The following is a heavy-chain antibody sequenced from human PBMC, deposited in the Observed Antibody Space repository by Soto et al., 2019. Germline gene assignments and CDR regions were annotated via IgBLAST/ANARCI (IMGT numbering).Heavy chain of an antibody. D-gene: IGHD1-26*01. CDR1: GGSLSSSSYH. CDR3: ARQSVGATYRWFDP. V-gene: IGHV4-39*01. CDR2: IYYSGST. Sequence: SETLSLTCTVSGGSLSSSSYHWGWIRQPPGKGLEWIGSIYYSGSTYYNPSLKSRVTISVDTSKNQFSLKLSSVTAADTAVYYCARQSVGATYRWFDPWGQGTLVTVSS. J-gene: IGHJ5*02.